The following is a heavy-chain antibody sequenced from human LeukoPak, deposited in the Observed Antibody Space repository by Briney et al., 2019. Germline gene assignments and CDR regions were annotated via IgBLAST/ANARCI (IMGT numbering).Heavy chain of an antibody. Sequence: ASVKVSCKASGGTFSSYVINWVRQAPGQGLEWMGGIIPIFGTPNYAQRFQGRLTITADKSTSTAYMELRRLRSEDTAVYYCAAELKESPTPYFDYWSQGTLVTVSS. CDR1: GGTFSSYV. CDR3: AAELKESPTPYFDY. D-gene: IGHD2-15*01. V-gene: IGHV1-69*06. J-gene: IGHJ4*02. CDR2: IIPIFGTP.